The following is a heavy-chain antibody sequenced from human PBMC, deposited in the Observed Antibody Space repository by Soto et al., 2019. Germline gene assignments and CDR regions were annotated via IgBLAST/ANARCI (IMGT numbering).Heavy chain of an antibody. V-gene: IGHV1-69*13. CDR1: GGTFSSDS. Sequence: SVRVSCKASGGTFSSDSFSWVRQAPGQGLEWMGGIIPMFDTPIYAQKFQDRVTITADESTSTAYMQLSSLRSGDTAVYYCARSGGLDRDFNYWGQGSLVTVSS. D-gene: IGHD2-15*01. J-gene: IGHJ4*02. CDR3: ARSGGLDRDFNY. CDR2: IIPMFDTP.